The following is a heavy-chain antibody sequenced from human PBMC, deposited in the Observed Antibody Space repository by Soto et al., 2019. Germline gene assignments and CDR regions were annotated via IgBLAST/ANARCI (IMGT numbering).Heavy chain of an antibody. CDR1: GFTFSSYA. CDR2: ISGSGGST. J-gene: IGHJ4*02. Sequence: GGSLRLSCAASGFTFSSYAMSWVRQAPGKGLEWVSAISGSGGSTYYADSVKGRFTISRDKSKNTLYLQMNSLRAEDTAVYYCATKPYGFWSGYRYFDYWGQGTLVTVSS. D-gene: IGHD3-3*01. V-gene: IGHV3-23*01. CDR3: ATKPYGFWSGYRYFDY.